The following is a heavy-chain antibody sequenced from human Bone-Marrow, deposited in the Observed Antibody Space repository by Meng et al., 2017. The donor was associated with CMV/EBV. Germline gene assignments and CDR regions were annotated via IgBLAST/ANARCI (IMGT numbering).Heavy chain of an antibody. CDR2: ISWNSGSI. D-gene: IGHD2-2*01. CDR3: ASDCSSTSCFS. J-gene: IGHJ5*02. CDR1: GFTFDDYA. V-gene: IGHV3-9*01. Sequence: GGSLRLSCAASGFTFDDYAMHWVRQAPGKGLEWVSGISWNSGSIGYADSVKGQFTISRDNAKNSLYLQMNSLRAEDTALYYCASDCSSTSCFSWGQGTLVTVSS.